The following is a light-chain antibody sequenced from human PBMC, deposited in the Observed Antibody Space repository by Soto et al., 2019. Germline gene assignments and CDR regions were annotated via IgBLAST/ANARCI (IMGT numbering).Light chain of an antibody. CDR1: SSDVGYYDY. V-gene: IGLV2-8*01. J-gene: IGLJ1*01. CDR2: EVT. CDR3: SSYAGSNNFV. Sequence: QCGLAQPPSGSGFPGQSVTISCTGTSSDVGYYDYVSWYQQHPGKAPKLVIYEVTKRPSGVPDRVSASKSGNTASLTVSGLRAEDEADYYCSSYAGSNNFVFGSGTKVTVL.